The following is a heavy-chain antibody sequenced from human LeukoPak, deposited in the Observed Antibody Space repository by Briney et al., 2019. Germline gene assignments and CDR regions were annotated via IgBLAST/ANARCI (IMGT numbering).Heavy chain of an antibody. CDR3: ARVKAAAGYYYGMDV. J-gene: IGHJ6*02. D-gene: IGHD6-13*01. V-gene: IGHV5-51*01. Sequence: GESLKISCKGSGYSFTRYWIGGVRQIPGKGLEWMGIIYPGDSDTRYSPSLQGQVTISADKSISTAYLQCSSLKASDTAMYYCARVKAAAGYYYGMDVWGQGTTVTVSS. CDR1: GYSFTRYW. CDR2: IYPGDSDT.